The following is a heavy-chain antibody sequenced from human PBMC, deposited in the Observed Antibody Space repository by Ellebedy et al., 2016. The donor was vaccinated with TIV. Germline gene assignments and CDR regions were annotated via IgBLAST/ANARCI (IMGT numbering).Heavy chain of an antibody. J-gene: IGHJ6*02. CDR3: AREIFLWSLGNYYYGMDV. CDR1: GFAFSSYA. V-gene: IGHV3-48*04. CDR2: IGSSSTTI. Sequence: GGSLRLSXAASGFAFSSYAMHWVRQAPGKGLAWVSYIGSSSTTIYYADSVKGRFTVSRDNAKNSLYLQLNSLSAEDTAVYYCAREIFLWSLGNYYYGMDVWGHGTTVIVSS. D-gene: IGHD3-10*01.